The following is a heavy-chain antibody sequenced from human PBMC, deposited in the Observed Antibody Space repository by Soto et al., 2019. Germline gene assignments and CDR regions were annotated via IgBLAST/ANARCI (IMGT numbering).Heavy chain of an antibody. D-gene: IGHD2-2*01. J-gene: IGHJ6*02. CDR1: GGTFSSYA. V-gene: IGHV1-69*13. CDR3: ARGLIRDIVVVPAAIGYGMDV. CDR2: IIPIFGTA. Sequence: SVKVSCKASGGTFSSYAISWVRQAPGQGLEWMGGIIPIFGTANYAQKFQGRDTITADESTSTAYMELSSLRSEDTAVYYCARGLIRDIVVVPAAIGYGMDVWGQGTTVTVSS.